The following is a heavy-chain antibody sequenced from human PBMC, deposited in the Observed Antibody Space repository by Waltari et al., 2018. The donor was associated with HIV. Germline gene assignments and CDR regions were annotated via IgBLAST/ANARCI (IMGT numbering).Heavy chain of an antibody. V-gene: IGHV3-30-3*01. CDR2: ISFDGNNA. CDR1: GFIFGDYS. J-gene: IGHJ6*02. CDR3: ARTIFGVMITSDFFYGMDV. Sequence: QEQLVESGGGVAQHGRSLRISCLASGFIFGDYSLHRVPPAPGKGLEWVGRISFDGNNAYYADSVKGRFTISRDNSKNTMSLQMNSLRIDDTALYYCARTIFGVMITSDFFYGMDVWGQGTTVTVS. D-gene: IGHD3-3*01.